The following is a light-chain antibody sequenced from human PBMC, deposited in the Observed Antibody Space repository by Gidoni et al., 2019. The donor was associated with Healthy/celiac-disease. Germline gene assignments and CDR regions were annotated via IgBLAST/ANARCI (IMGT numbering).Light chain of an antibody. V-gene: IGLV6-57*03. CDR2: EDN. Sequence: NFMLTQPHSVSESPGKTVTISCTRSSGSIDSNYVQWYQQRPGSAPTTVIYEDNQRPSWVPDRFSGSIDSSSNSASLTISGLKTEDEADYYCQSYDSSNRGVFGGGTKLTVL. J-gene: IGLJ3*02. CDR1: SGSIDSNY. CDR3: QSYDSSNRGV.